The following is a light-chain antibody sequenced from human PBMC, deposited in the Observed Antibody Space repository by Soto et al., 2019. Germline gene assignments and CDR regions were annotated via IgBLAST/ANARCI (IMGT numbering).Light chain of an antibody. CDR3: QHYYSSPPM. Sequence: DIVMTQSPDSLAVSLGERATINCKSSQSVLSSSNNKNFLAWYQQKAGQPPKLLIYWASTRESGVPDRFSGGGSGTDFTLTISSLQAEDVAVYSCQHYYSSPPMFGRGTKVEI. J-gene: IGKJ1*01. CDR1: QSVLSSSNNKNF. CDR2: WAS. V-gene: IGKV4-1*01.